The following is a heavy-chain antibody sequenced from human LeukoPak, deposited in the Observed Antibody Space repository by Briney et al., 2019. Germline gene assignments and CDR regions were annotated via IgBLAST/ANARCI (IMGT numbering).Heavy chain of an antibody. Sequence: SETLSLTCTVSGGSISSYYWSWIRQPPGKGLEWIGYIYYSGSTNYNPPLKSRVTISVDTSKNQFSLKLSSVTAADTAVYYCARQNDYGDYWFDYWGQGTLVTVSS. J-gene: IGHJ4*02. V-gene: IGHV4-59*08. D-gene: IGHD4-17*01. CDR1: GGSISSYY. CDR3: ARQNDYGDYWFDY. CDR2: IYYSGST.